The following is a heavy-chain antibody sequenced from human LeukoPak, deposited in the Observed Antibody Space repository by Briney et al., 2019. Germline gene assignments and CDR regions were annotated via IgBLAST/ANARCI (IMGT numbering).Heavy chain of an antibody. CDR2: ISDSGGNT. V-gene: IGHV3-23*01. CDR3: ARHRSSWLIDY. J-gene: IGHJ4*02. Sequence: GGSLRLSCAASGFTFNSYAMSWVRQAPWERLQWVSGISDSGGNTYYADSVRGRFTISRDNSKNTLYLQMNSLRAEDTAVYYCARHRSSWLIDYWGQGTLVTVSS. D-gene: IGHD6-6*01. CDR1: GFTFNSYA.